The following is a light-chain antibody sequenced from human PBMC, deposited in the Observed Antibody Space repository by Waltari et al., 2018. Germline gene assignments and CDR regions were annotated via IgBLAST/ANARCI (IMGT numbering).Light chain of an antibody. CDR1: QGISSY. V-gene: IGKV1-39*01. CDR3: QQSYSTLEFT. J-gene: IGKJ3*01. Sequence: DIQMTPSPSSLSASVGDRVTITCRASQGISSYLNWYQQKPGKAPKLLIYAASSLQSGVPSRFSGSGSGTDFTLTISSLQPEDFATYYCQQSYSTLEFTFGPGTKVDIK. CDR2: AAS.